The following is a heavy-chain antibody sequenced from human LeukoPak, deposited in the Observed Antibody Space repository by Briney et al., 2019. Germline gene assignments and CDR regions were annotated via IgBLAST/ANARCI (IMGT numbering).Heavy chain of an antibody. D-gene: IGHD2-8*02. CDR2: ISWNGGST. V-gene: IGHV3-20*04. J-gene: IGHJ4*02. CDR3: ATYRQVLLPFES. CDR1: GFTFDDYG. Sequence: GGSLRLSCAASGFTFDDYGMSWVRQAPGKGLEWVSGISWNGGSTGYADSVKGRFTISRDNSKSTLSLQMNSLRAEDTAIYYCATYRQVLLPFESWGQGTLVTVSS.